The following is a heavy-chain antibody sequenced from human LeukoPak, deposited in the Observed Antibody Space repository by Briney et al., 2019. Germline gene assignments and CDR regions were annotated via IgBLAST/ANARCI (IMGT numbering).Heavy chain of an antibody. Sequence: GALRLSCAASGFTFTNYAMSWVRQAPGKGLEWVSAISGSGGSTYYADSVKGRFTISRDNSKNTLYLQMNSLRAEDTAIYYCATGAYFADWGQGTLVTVSS. V-gene: IGHV3-23*01. CDR1: GFTFTNYA. CDR3: ATGAYFAD. D-gene: IGHD2-21*01. J-gene: IGHJ4*02. CDR2: ISGSGGST.